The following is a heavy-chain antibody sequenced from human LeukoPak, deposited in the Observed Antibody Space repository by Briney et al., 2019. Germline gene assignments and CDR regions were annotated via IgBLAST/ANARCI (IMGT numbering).Heavy chain of an antibody. CDR3: AKVGGIAAAGTVVGNYMDV. CDR1: GFTFSSYA. CDR2: ISYDGSNK. Sequence: GRSLRLSCAASGFTFSSYAMHWVRQAPGKGLEWVAVISYDGSNKYYADSVKGRFTISRDNSKNTLYLQMNSLRAEDTAVYYCAKVGGIAAAGTVVGNYMDVWGKGTTVTISS. D-gene: IGHD6-13*01. J-gene: IGHJ6*03. V-gene: IGHV3-30*04.